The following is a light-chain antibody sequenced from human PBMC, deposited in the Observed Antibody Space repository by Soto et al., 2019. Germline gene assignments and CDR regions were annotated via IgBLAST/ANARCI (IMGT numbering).Light chain of an antibody. CDR1: QSLTSW. Sequence: DIQMTQSPSTRSASVGDRVTITCRASQSLTSWLTWYQQKPGKAPKFLIYNTSILESGVPSRFSGSGSGTEFTLTISSLQPNDSATYYCQHYDNYLWTFGQGTKVEIK. V-gene: IGKV1-5*03. J-gene: IGKJ1*01. CDR2: NTS. CDR3: QHYDNYLWT.